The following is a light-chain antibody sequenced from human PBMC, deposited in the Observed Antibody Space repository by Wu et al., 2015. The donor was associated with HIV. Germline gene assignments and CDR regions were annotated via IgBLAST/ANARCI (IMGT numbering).Light chain of an antibody. J-gene: IGKJ2*01. CDR1: QMMSVW. Sequence: DIQMTQSPSTLSASVGDRVTITCRASQMMSVWLAWYQQKPGKAPKLLIYKASTLQSGVPSRSSGSGSGTEFTLTISSLQPDDFATYYCQQYNELPVHFGQGPSCRSN. CDR3: QQYNELPVH. V-gene: IGKV1-5*03. CDR2: KAS.